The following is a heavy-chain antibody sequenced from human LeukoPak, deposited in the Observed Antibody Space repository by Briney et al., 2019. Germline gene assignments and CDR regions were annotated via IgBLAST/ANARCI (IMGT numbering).Heavy chain of an antibody. Sequence: ASVKVSCKASGYTFTGYYMHWVRQAPGQGLEWMGWINPNSGGTNYAQKFQGRVAMTTDTSTSTAYVELRSLRSDDTAIYYCARVISSSWYHHDYWGQGTLVTVSS. D-gene: IGHD6-13*01. J-gene: IGHJ4*02. CDR2: INPNSGGT. CDR1: GYTFTGYY. CDR3: ARVISSSWYHHDY. V-gene: IGHV1-2*02.